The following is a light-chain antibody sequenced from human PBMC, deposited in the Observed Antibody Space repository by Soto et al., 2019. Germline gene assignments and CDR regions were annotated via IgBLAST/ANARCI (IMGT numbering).Light chain of an antibody. V-gene: IGLV7-43*01. CDR3: QLYFGATRV. CDR1: TGTVTSSFY. Sequence: QAVVTQEPSLTVSPGGTVTLTCASSTGTVTSSFYPNWFQQKPGQPPRSLIYSTSNKYSWTPARFSGSLLGGKAALTLSDVQPEDEADYYCQLYFGATRVFGGGTKLTV. J-gene: IGLJ3*02. CDR2: STS.